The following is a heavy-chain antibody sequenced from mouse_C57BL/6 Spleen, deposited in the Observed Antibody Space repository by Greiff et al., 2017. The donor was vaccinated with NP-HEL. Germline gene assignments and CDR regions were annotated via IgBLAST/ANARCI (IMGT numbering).Heavy chain of an antibody. D-gene: IGHD1-1*01. CDR1: GYAFSSSW. V-gene: IGHV1-82*01. J-gene: IGHJ4*01. CDR2: IYPGDGDT. CDR3: ARGTTEGAMDY. Sequence: VQLQQSGPELVKPGASVKISCKASGYAFSSSWMNWVKQRPGKGLEWIGRIYPGDGDTNYNGKFKGKATLTADKSSSTAYMQLSSLTSEDSAVYFCARGTTEGAMDYWGQGTSVTVSS.